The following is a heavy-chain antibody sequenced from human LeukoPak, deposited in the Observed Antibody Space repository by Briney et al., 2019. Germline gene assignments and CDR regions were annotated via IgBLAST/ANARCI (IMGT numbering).Heavy chain of an antibody. D-gene: IGHD1-26*01. Sequence: QSGGSLRLSCAASGFTFSSYGMSWVRQAPGKGLEWVSAISGSGGSTYYADSVKGRFTISRDNSKNTLYLQMNSLRAEDTAVYYCATDRYSGSYYFDYWGQGTLVTVSS. CDR3: ATDRYSGSYYFDY. J-gene: IGHJ4*02. V-gene: IGHV3-23*01. CDR2: ISGSGGST. CDR1: GFTFSSYG.